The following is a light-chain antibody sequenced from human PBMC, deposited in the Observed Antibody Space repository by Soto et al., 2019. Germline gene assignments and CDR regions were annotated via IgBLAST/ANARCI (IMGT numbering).Light chain of an antibody. CDR3: QQDYSTPLT. Sequence: DIVMTQSPDSLAVSLGERATINCTSSQSVLYSSNNKNYLAWYQQKPGQPPKLLIYWASTRESGVPDRVSGSGSWTDFTLTISSLQAEDVAVYYCQQDYSTPLTFGGGTKVEIK. J-gene: IGKJ4*01. V-gene: IGKV4-1*01. CDR1: QSVLYSSNNKNY. CDR2: WAS.